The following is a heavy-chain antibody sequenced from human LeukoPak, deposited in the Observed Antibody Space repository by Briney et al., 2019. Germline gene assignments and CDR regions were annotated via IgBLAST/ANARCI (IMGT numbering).Heavy chain of an antibody. CDR3: ARARRSIAARPRDAFDI. V-gene: IGHV4-34*01. CDR2: INHSGST. D-gene: IGHD6-6*01. Sequence: SETLSLTCAVYGGSFSGYYWSWIRQPPGKGLEWIGEINHSGSTNYNPSLKSRVTISVDTSKNQFSLKLSSVTAADTAVCYCARARRSIAARPRDAFDIWGQGTMVTVSS. J-gene: IGHJ3*02. CDR1: GGSFSGYY.